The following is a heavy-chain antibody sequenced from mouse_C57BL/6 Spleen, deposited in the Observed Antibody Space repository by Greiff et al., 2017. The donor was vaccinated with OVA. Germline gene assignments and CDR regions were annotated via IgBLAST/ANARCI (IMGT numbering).Heavy chain of an antibody. Sequence: QVQLQQSGAELVKPGASVKLSCKASGYTFTEYTIHWVKQRSGQGLEWIGWFYPGSGSIKYNEKFKDKATLTADKSSSTVYMELSRLTSEDSAVYFCARHEDDYYYGSSPCDYWGQGTTLTVSS. CDR1: GYTFTEYT. D-gene: IGHD1-1*01. CDR3: ARHEDDYYYGSSPCDY. V-gene: IGHV1-62-2*01. J-gene: IGHJ2*01. CDR2: FYPGSGSI.